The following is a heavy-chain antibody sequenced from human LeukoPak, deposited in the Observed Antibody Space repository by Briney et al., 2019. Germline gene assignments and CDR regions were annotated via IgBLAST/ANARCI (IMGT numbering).Heavy chain of an antibody. J-gene: IGHJ4*02. V-gene: IGHV3-15*01. CDR1: GFTLSNAW. Sequence: GGSLRLSCAVSGFTLSNAWMSWVRQAPGKGLEWVGRIKSKTDGGTTDYAAPVKGRFTISRDDSKNTLYLQMNSLKTEDTAVYYCTTDRHVGSGSYSPFDYWGQGTLVTVSS. D-gene: IGHD3-10*01. CDR3: TTDRHVGSGSYSPFDY. CDR2: IKSKTDGGTT.